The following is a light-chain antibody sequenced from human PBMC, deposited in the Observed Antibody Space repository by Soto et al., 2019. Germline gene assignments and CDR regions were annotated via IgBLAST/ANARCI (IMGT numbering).Light chain of an antibody. V-gene: IGLV1-44*01. J-gene: IGLJ3*02. CDR1: SSNIGSNT. CDR2: NNN. CDR3: AAWDDSLNGWV. Sequence: QSVLTQPPSASGTPGQRVTISCSGSSSNIGSNTVNWYQQLPGTAPKLLIYNNNQRPSGVPVRFSGSKSGTSASLAISGLRSEDEAAYYCAAWDDSLNGWVFGGGTKLTVL.